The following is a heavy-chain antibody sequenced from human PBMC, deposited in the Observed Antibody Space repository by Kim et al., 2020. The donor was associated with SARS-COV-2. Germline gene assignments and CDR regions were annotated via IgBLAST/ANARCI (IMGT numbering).Heavy chain of an antibody. D-gene: IGHD3-22*01. CDR1: GGTFSSYA. Sequence: SVKVSCKASGGTFSSYAISWVRQAPGQGLEWMGGIIPIFGTANYAQKFQGRVTITADESASTAYMELSSLRSEDTAVYYCARREADSSGYYYYYYGMDVWGQGTTVTVSS. V-gene: IGHV1-69*13. CDR2: IIPIFGTA. J-gene: IGHJ6*02. CDR3: ARREADSSGYYYYYYGMDV.